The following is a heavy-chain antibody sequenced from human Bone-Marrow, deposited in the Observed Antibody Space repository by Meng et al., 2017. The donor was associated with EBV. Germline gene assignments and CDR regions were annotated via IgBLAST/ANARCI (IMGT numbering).Heavy chain of an antibody. CDR1: GFSFTNAW. CDR2: IKSQTDGGTE. D-gene: IGHD6-19*01. J-gene: IGHJ4*02. CDR3: TIDPWWQWLVGGDYFDY. V-gene: IGHV3-15*01. Sequence: EVQLVESXGGLVKPGGSLRVSWAGSGFSFTNAWMSWVRQAPGKGLEWVGRIKSQTDGGTEDYAAPVKGRFTISRDDSKNTVYLQMNSLKTEDTAVYYCTIDPWWQWLVGGDYFDYWGQGTLVTVSS.